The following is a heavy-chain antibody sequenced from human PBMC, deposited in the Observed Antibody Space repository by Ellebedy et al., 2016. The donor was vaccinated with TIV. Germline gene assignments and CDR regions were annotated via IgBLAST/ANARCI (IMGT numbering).Heavy chain of an antibody. J-gene: IGHJ5*02. CDR3: ARGFSSVAGLNWFDP. D-gene: IGHD6-19*01. V-gene: IGHV4-4*02. CDR1: GVSISSSNW. CDR2: IYNSGST. Sequence: GSLRLSXAASGVSISSSNWWCCVRQPPGKGLGWIGVIYNSGSTNYNPSLKSRVTISVDKSKNQFSLKLSSVTAADTAVYYCARGFSSVAGLNWFDPWGQGTLVTVSS.